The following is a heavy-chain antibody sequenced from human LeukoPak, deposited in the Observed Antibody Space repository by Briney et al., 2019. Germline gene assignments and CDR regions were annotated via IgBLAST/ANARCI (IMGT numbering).Heavy chain of an antibody. D-gene: IGHD3-22*01. V-gene: IGHV1-46*01. CDR3: ARERYYDSSGSGLYYYMDV. J-gene: IGHJ6*03. Sequence: ASVKVSCKASGYNFISYYMHWVRQAPGQGLEWMGIINPSGGSTSYAQKFQDRDTMTRDTSISTAYMELSRLRSDDTAVYYCARERYYDSSGSGLYYYMDVWGKGTTVTVSS. CDR2: INPSGGST. CDR1: GYNFISYY.